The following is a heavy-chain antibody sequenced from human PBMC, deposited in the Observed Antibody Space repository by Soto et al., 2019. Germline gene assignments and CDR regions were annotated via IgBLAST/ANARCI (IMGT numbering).Heavy chain of an antibody. D-gene: IGHD2-21*02. Sequence: SETLSLTCTVSAGSLNNGNYYWSWIRQLPGKGLEWLGYISSGGSTVYNTSLKGRRTVSLDTSKNQFSLNLTSVTAADTAVYFCARGRYCLSGDCFPNWFEPWGQGTLVTVSS. J-gene: IGHJ5*02. CDR1: AGSLNNGNYY. CDR3: ARGRYCLSGDCFPNWFEP. CDR2: ISSGGST. V-gene: IGHV4-30-4*08.